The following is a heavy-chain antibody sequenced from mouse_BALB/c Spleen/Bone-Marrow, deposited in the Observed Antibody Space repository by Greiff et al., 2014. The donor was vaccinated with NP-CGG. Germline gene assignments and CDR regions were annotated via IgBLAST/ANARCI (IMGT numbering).Heavy chain of an antibody. J-gene: IGHJ4*01. Sequence: VQLKESGPGLVKPSQTVSLTCTVTGISITTGNYRWSWIRQFPGNKLEWLGYIYYSGTITYNPSLTSRTTITRDTSKNQFFLEMNSLTAEDTATYYCARDGGLRGYAMDYWGQGTSVTVSS. CDR1: GISITTGNYR. V-gene: IGHV3-5*02. CDR3: ARDGGLRGYAMDY. D-gene: IGHD2-4*01. CDR2: IYYSGTI.